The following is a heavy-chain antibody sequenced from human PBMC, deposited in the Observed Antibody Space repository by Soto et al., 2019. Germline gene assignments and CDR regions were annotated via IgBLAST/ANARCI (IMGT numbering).Heavy chain of an antibody. CDR1: AGSISSYS. CDR3: ARRYGSCFDS. J-gene: IGHJ4*02. Sequence: QVQLQESGPGLVKPSETLSLTCTVSAGSISSYSWSWIRQPPGKGLEWIGDIYYSGRTNSNPSLKIRVTISVDTSKNPYSLKLSSVTAAATAVYYWARRYGSCFDSWGQGPLGTVS. V-gene: IGHV4-59*08. D-gene: IGHD3-10*01. CDR2: IYYSGRT.